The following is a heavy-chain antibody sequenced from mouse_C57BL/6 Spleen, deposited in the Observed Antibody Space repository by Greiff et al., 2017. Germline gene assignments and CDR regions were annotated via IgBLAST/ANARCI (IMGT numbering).Heavy chain of an antibody. D-gene: IGHD2-4*01. J-gene: IGHJ3*01. Sequence: DVQLQESGAELVRPGASVKLSCTASGFNIKDYYMHWVKQRPEQGLEWIGRIDPEDGDTEYAPKFQGKATMTADTSSNTAYLQLSSLTSEDTAVYYCTTRDGYDYDSFAYWGQGTLVTVSA. CDR1: GFNIKDYY. CDR3: TTRDGYDYDSFAY. V-gene: IGHV14-1*01. CDR2: IDPEDGDT.